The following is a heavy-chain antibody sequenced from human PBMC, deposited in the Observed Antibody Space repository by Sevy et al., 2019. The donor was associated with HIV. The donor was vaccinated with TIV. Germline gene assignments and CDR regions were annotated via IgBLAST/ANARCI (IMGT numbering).Heavy chain of an antibody. CDR1: GYTFISYY. V-gene: IGHV1-46*01. Sequence: ASVKVSCKASGYTFISYYMHWVRQAPGQGLEWMGVINPNGPSTSYPQKFQGRVTMTRDTSTSTVYMELSSLRSEDTAVYYCASSMAQHLFHASNIWGQGTMVTVSS. CDR2: INPNGPST. J-gene: IGHJ3*02. CDR3: ASSMAQHLFHASNI. D-gene: IGHD3-10*01.